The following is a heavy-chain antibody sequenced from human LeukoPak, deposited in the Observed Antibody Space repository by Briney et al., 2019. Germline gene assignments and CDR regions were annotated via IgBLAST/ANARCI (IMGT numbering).Heavy chain of an antibody. V-gene: IGHV3-23*01. CDR1: GFTFSSYA. CDR2: ISGSGGST. J-gene: IGHJ4*02. D-gene: IGHD5-18*01. CDR3: AKRIQSAMAMGY. Sequence: GGSLRLSCAASGFTFSSYAMSWVRQAPGKGLEWVSAISGSGGSTYYADSVKGRFTISRDNSKNTMYLQMNSLRAEDTAVYYCAKRIQSAMAMGYWGQGTLVTVSS.